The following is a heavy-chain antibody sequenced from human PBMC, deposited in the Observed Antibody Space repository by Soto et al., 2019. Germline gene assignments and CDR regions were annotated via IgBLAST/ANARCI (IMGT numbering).Heavy chain of an antibody. J-gene: IGHJ6*03. V-gene: IGHV1-46*01. CDR3: ATSLTMFRGVTSAPPDPYYYYYMDV. CDR1: GYTFTSYY. Sequence: GASVKVSCKASGYTFTSYYMHWVRQAPGQGLEWVGIINPSGGSTSYAQKFQGRVTMTRDTSTSTVYMELSSLRSEDTAVYYCATSLTMFRGVTSAPPDPYYYYYMDVGGKGTTVPVSS. D-gene: IGHD3-10*01. CDR2: INPSGGST.